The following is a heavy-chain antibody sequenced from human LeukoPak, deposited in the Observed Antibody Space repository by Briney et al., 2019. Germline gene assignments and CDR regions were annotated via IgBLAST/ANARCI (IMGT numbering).Heavy chain of an antibody. V-gene: IGHV3-23*01. D-gene: IGHD3-10*01. J-gene: IGHJ4*02. Sequence: PGGSLRLSCAASGFTFSSYAMSWVRQAPGKGLEWVSGISGSGGSTYYADSVKGRFTISRDNSKNTPYLQMNSLRAEDTAVYYCAKEEVMVRGVIHYWGQGTLVTVSS. CDR2: ISGSGGST. CDR3: AKEEVMVRGVIHY. CDR1: GFTFSSYA.